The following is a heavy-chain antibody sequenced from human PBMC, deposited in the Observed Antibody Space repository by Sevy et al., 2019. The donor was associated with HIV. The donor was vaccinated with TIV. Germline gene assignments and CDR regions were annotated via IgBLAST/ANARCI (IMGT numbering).Heavy chain of an antibody. D-gene: IGHD3-16*02. CDR3: AKGGDYVWGSYSSGYYFDY. CDR2: IRYDGSNK. Sequence: GGSLRLSCAASGFTFRSYRMHWVRQAPGKGLEWVAFIRYDGSNKYYADSVKGRFTISRDNSKNTLYLQMNSLRAEDTAVYYCAKGGDYVWGSYSSGYYFDYWGQGTLVTVSS. CDR1: GFTFRSYR. J-gene: IGHJ4*02. V-gene: IGHV3-30*02.